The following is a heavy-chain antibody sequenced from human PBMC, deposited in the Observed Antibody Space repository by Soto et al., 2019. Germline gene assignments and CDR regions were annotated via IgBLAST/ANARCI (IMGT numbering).Heavy chain of an antibody. Sequence: SETLSLTCTVSGGSISSSSYYWGWIRQPPGKGLEWIGSIYYSGSTYYNPSLKSRVTISVDTSKNQFSLKLSSVTAADTAVYYCARDSYGSGRGYYGMDVWGQGTTVTVSS. J-gene: IGHJ6*02. V-gene: IGHV4-39*07. CDR1: GGSISSSSYY. D-gene: IGHD3-10*01. CDR3: ARDSYGSGRGYYGMDV. CDR2: IYYSGST.